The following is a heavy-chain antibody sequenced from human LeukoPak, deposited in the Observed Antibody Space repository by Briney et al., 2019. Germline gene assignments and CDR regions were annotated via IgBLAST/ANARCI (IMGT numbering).Heavy chain of an antibody. V-gene: IGHV3-30*18. Sequence: GGSLRLSCAASGFTFSSYGMHWARQAPGKGLEWVAVISYDGSNKYYADSVKGRFTISRDNSKNTLYLQMNSLRAEDTAVYYCAKEQYYDILTGHDYYYGMDVWGKGTTVTVSS. CDR3: AKEQYYDILTGHDYYYGMDV. CDR1: GFTFSSYG. J-gene: IGHJ6*04. CDR2: ISYDGSNK. D-gene: IGHD3-9*01.